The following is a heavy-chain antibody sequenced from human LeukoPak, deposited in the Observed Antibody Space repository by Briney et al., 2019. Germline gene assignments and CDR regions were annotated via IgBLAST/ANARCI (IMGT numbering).Heavy chain of an antibody. V-gene: IGHV1-2*02. CDR2: INPNSGGT. Sequence: ASVKVSCKASGYTFTGYYMHSVRQAPGQGRECMGWINPNSGGTNYAQKFQGRVTMTRDTSISTAYMELSRLRSDDTAVYYCARAPYCSGGSCLINWFDPWGQGTLVTVSS. D-gene: IGHD2-15*01. CDR1: GYTFTGYY. J-gene: IGHJ5*02. CDR3: ARAPYCSGGSCLINWFDP.